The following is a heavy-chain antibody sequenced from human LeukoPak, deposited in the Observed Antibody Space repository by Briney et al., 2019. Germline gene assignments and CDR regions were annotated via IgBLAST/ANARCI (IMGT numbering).Heavy chain of an antibody. CDR1: GYTFTGYY. J-gene: IGHJ4*02. CDR3: ARDLVMATPLGYYDILTGYQFDH. CDR2: INPNSGGT. D-gene: IGHD3-9*01. V-gene: IGHV1-2*02. Sequence: GASVKVSCKASGYTFTGYYMHWVRQAPGQGLEWMGWINPNSGGTNYAQKFQGRVTMTRDTSISTAYMELSRLRSDDTAVYYCARDLVMATPLGYYDILTGYQFDHWGQGTLVTVSS.